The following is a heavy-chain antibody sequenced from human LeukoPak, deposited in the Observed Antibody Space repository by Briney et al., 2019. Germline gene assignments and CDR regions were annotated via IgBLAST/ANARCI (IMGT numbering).Heavy chain of an antibody. D-gene: IGHD6-13*01. CDR2: INPSGGST. CDR3: ARHPGIAAAADRRPRVFDI. J-gene: IGHJ3*02. Sequence: GASVKVSCKASGYTFTGYYIHWVRQAPGQGLEWTGIINPSGGSTSYAQKFQGRVTMTRDMSTSTVYMELSSLRSEDTAVYYCARHPGIAAAADRRPRVFDIWGQGTMVTVSS. V-gene: IGHV1-46*01. CDR1: GYTFTGYY.